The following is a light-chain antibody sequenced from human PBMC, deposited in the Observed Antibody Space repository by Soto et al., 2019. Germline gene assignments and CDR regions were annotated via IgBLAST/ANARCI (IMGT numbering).Light chain of an antibody. CDR3: QQYNSYLYT. V-gene: IGKV1-5*01. Sequence: DITMTQSPSTLSASVGDRVTITCRASQSISSWLAWYQQKPGKAPKLLIYDASSLESGVPSRFSGSGSGTEFTLTISSLQPDDFATYYCQQYNSYLYTFGQGTKLEIK. CDR1: QSISSW. J-gene: IGKJ2*01. CDR2: DAS.